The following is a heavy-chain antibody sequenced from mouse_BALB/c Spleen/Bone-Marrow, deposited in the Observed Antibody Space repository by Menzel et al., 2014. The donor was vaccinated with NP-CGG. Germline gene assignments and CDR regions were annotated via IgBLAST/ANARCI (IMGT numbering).Heavy chain of an antibody. J-gene: IGHJ2*01. D-gene: IGHD2-4*01. CDR1: GFTFTDYY. V-gene: IGHV7-3*02. CDR2: IRIKANGYTT. CDR3: ARDRGLPYFDY. Sequence: EVHLVESGGGLVQPGGSLRLSCTTSGFTFTDYYMSWVRQPPGKALEWLGFIRIKANGYTTEYSASVKGRFTISRDNSQSILYLQMNTLRAEDSATYYCARDRGLPYFDYWGQGTPLTVSS.